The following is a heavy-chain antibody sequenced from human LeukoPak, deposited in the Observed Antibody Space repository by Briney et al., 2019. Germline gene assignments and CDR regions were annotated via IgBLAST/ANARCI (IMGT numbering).Heavy chain of an antibody. D-gene: IGHD1-26*01. CDR3: ARSGEGQIDY. CDR1: GYTFTSYG. V-gene: IGHV1-18*01. CDR2: ISAYNGNT. J-gene: IGHJ4*02. Sequence: ASVKVSCKASGYTFTSYGISWVRQAPGQGLEWMGWISAYNGNTNYAQKFQGRVTMTRDTSISTAYMELSRLRSDDTAVYYCARSGEGQIDYWGQGTLVTASS.